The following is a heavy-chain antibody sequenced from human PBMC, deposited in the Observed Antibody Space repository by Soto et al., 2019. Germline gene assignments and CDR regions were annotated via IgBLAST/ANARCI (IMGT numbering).Heavy chain of an antibody. V-gene: IGHV1-69*12. Sequence: QVQLVQSGAEVKKPGSSVKVSCKASGGTFSSYAISWVRQAPGQGLEWMGGIIPIFGTANYAQKFQGRVTITADESTSXAXMXXSSLRAEDTAVYYCARDKAVLVPAAMRRYYYGMDVWGQGTTVTVSS. J-gene: IGHJ6*02. CDR2: IIPIFGTA. CDR3: ARDKAVLVPAAMRRYYYGMDV. CDR1: GGTFSSYA. D-gene: IGHD2-2*01.